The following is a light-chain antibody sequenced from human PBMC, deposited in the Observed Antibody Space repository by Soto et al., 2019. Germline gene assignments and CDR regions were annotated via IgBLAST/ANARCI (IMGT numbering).Light chain of an antibody. V-gene: IGLV1-44*01. Sequence: QSGLTQPPSASATPGQTITISCTGTRSNIGNNIVTWYQQLPGAAPKVVVYRTKQRPSGVPDRFSGSKSGTSASLAITGLQAEDEADYYCQAYDYSLTASVFGGGTKLTVL. CDR1: RSNIGNNI. J-gene: IGLJ3*02. CDR3: QAYDYSLTASV. CDR2: RTK.